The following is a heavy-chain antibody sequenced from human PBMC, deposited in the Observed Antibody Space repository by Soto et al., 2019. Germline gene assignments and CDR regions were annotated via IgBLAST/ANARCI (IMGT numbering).Heavy chain of an antibody. V-gene: IGHV3-33*01. CDR3: ARDSEVTIFGVVYYYYYMDV. D-gene: IGHD3-3*01. CDR2: IWYDGSNK. Sequence: GESLKISCAASGFTFSSYGMHWVRQAPGKGLEWVAVIWYDGSNKYYADSVKGRFTISRDNSKNTLYLQMNSLRAEDTAVYYCARDSEVTIFGVVYYYYYMDVWGKGTTVTVSS. J-gene: IGHJ6*03. CDR1: GFTFSSYG.